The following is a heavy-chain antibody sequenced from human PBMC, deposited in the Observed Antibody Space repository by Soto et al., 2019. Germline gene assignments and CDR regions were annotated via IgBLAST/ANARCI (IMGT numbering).Heavy chain of an antibody. V-gene: IGHV4-34*01. CDR3: ARGFWDCGGDCYDY. Sequence: NPSETPSLTCAVYGGSFSGYYWSWIRQPPGKGLEWIGEINHSGSTNYNPSLKSRVTISVDTSKNQFSLRLSSVTAADTAVYYCARGFWDCGGDCYDYWGQGTLVTVSS. CDR2: INHSGST. CDR1: GGSFSGYY. J-gene: IGHJ4*02. D-gene: IGHD2-21*01.